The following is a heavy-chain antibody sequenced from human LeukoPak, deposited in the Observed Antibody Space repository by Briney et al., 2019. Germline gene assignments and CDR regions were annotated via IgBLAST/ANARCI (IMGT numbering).Heavy chain of an antibody. D-gene: IGHD3-10*01. CDR1: GFTFSSYW. V-gene: IGHV3-74*01. Sequence: GGSLRLSCAASGFTFSSYWMHWVRQAPGKGLVWVSRINSDGSTTSYADSVKGRFTISRDNAKNTLYLQMNSLRAEDTAVYHCARDPRGGTLDYWGQGTLVTVSS. CDR3: ARDPRGGTLDY. J-gene: IGHJ4*02. CDR2: INSDGSTT.